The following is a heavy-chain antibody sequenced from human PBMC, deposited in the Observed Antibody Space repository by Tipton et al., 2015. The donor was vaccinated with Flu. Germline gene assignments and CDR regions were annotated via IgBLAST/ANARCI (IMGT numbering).Heavy chain of an antibody. D-gene: IGHD4-11*01. CDR2: VSRTGAT. Sequence: TLSLTCAVSGDSISRDYYWGWIRQFPGKGLEWIGSVSRTGATNYNPSLKSRVTISIDRSKNQFSLKMKSVTAADMAVYYCARPDYSDDGSEPKNWFDPVG. V-gene: IGHV4-38-2*01. CDR1: GDSISRDYY. CDR3: ARPDYSDDGSEPKNWFDP. J-gene: IGHJ5*02.